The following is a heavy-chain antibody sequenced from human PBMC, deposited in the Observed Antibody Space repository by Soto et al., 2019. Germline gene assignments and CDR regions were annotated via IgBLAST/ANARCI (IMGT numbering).Heavy chain of an antibody. CDR1: GFTFSSYW. J-gene: IGHJ4*02. CDR2: IKQDGSEK. D-gene: IGHD3-22*01. CDR3: ARDPRPYYYDSSGYIV. V-gene: IGHV3-7*01. Sequence: GGSLRLSCAASGFTFSSYWMSWVRQAPGKGLEWVANIKQDGSEKYYVDSVKGRFTISRDNAKNSLYLQMNSLRAEDTAVYYCARDPRPYYYDSSGYIVWGQGTLVTVSS.